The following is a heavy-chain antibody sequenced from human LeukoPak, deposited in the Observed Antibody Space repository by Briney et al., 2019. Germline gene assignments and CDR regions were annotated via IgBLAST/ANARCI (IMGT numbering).Heavy chain of an antibody. CDR1: GYSISSGYY. CDR2: IYYSGST. D-gene: IGHD3-9*01. J-gene: IGHJ4*02. Sequence: SETLSLTCTVSGYSISSGYYWGWIRQPPGKGLEWIGSIYYSGSTYYNPSLKSRVTISVDTSKNQFSLKLSSVTAADTAVYYCASPDILTGYYKGGGFDYWGQGTLVTVSS. CDR3: ASPDILTGYYKGGGFDY. V-gene: IGHV4-38-2*02.